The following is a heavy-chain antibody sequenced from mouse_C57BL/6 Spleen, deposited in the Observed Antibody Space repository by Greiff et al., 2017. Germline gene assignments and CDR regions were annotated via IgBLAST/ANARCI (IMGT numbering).Heavy chain of an antibody. V-gene: IGHV7-3*01. Sequence: EVMLVESGGGLVQPGGSLILSCAASGFTFTDYYMSWVRQPPGKALEWLGFIRNKANGYTTEYSASVKGRFTISRDNSQSILYLQMNALRAEDSATYYCARYYYGSSYYFDYWGQGTTLTVSS. D-gene: IGHD1-1*01. CDR1: GFTFTDYY. J-gene: IGHJ2*01. CDR3: ARYYYGSSYYFDY. CDR2: IRNKANGYTT.